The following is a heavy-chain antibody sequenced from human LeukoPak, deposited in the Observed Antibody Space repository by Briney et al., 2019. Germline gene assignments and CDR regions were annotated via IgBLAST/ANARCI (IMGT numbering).Heavy chain of an antibody. CDR3: ARVTLTAAGTWDAFDI. Sequence: ASVKVSCKSSGYTFTCYYMYWVRQAPGQGLEWMGIINPSGGSTSYAQKFQGRVTMTGDTSTSTVYMELSSLRSEDTAVYYCARVTLTAAGTWDAFDIWGQGTMVTVSS. V-gene: IGHV1-46*01. D-gene: IGHD6-13*01. CDR1: GYTFTCYY. CDR2: INPSGGST. J-gene: IGHJ3*02.